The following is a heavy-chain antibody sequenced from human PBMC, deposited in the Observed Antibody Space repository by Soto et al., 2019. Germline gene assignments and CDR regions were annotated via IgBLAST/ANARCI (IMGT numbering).Heavy chain of an antibody. CDR2: HYSGGST. D-gene: IGHD1-26*01. CDR1: GFSVSSNY. J-gene: IGHJ5*02. CDR3: ARHRHPRGTVGATSPLDP. Sequence: GGSLRLSCAISGFSVSSNYLSWVRQAPGKGLEWVSVHYSGGSTYYADSVQGRFTISRDKSNNTLYLQMRRVRAEDTAVYFCARHRHPRGTVGATSPLDPWGQGTQVTVSS. V-gene: IGHV3-53*01.